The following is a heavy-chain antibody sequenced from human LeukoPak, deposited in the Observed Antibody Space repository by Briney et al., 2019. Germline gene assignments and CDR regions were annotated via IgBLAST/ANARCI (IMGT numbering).Heavy chain of an antibody. J-gene: IGHJ3*02. Sequence: SQTLSLTCTVSGXSISSGDDYWSWIRQPPGKGLEWIRYIYYSGSTYYNPSLKSRVTISVDTSKNQFSLKLSSVTAADTAVYYCAVTQKFIAVAGDDAFDIWGQGTMVTVSS. CDR1: GXSISSGDDY. D-gene: IGHD6-19*01. CDR3: AVTQKFIAVAGDDAFDI. CDR2: IYYSGST. V-gene: IGHV4-30-4*01.